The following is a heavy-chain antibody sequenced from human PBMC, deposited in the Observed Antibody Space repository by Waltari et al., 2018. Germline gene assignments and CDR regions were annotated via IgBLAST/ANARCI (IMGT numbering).Heavy chain of an antibody. CDR1: DGSINSDTYY. CDR3: ARGDERLARYHFDD. J-gene: IGHJ4*02. V-gene: IGHV4-61*02. Sequence: QVLLQESGPGLVKPSQTLSLTCTVSDGSINSDTYYWSWIRQPAGKGLAWIGRIYSGWDARYSPSRERRVAISVDRSKNQFSLTIFSVNAADAAVYYCARGDERLARYHFDDWGQGTQVIVSS. D-gene: IGHD6-25*01. CDR2: IYSGWDA.